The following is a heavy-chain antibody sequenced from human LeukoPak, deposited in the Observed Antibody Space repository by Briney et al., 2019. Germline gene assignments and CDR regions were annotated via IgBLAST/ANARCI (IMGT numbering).Heavy chain of an antibody. CDR1: GASISSDDYY. V-gene: IGHV4-61*02. Sequence: SETLSLTCIVSGASISSDDYYWSWIRQPAGKGLEWIGRFYTSGTTNYNPSLKSRVTISVDPSNNQFSLKLSSVTAADTAVYYCARGGLSSLPFDYWGQGTLVTVSS. CDR3: ARGGLSSLPFDY. CDR2: FYTSGTT. D-gene: IGHD6-6*01. J-gene: IGHJ4*02.